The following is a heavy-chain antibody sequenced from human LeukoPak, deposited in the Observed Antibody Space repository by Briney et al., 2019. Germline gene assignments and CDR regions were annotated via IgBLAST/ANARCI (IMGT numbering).Heavy chain of an antibody. Sequence: SVKVSCKAPGGTFSSYAISWVRQAPGQGLEWMGRIIPIFGTANYAQKFQGRVTITTDESTSTAYMELSSLRSEDTAVYYCARETEYNQPDYYDSSGYVTVDFDYWGQGTLVTVSS. V-gene: IGHV1-69*05. CDR3: ARETEYNQPDYYDSSGYVTVDFDY. D-gene: IGHD3-22*01. CDR1: GGTFSSYA. J-gene: IGHJ4*02. CDR2: IIPIFGTA.